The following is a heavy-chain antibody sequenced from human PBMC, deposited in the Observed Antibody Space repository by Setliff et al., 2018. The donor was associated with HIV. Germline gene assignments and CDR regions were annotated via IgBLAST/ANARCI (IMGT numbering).Heavy chain of an antibody. D-gene: IGHD3-22*01. J-gene: IGHJ3*02. V-gene: IGHV1-2*02. CDR3: ATLDQDFHSSAFDPFDM. CDR1: GYTFTAYF. Sequence: ASVKVSCKTSGYTFTAYFIHWVRQAPRQGLEWMGWINPDSGDTNYAQKFQGRLTMTRDTSINTAYMELSRLRSDDTAVYYCATLDQDFHSSAFDPFDMWGQGTMVTVSS. CDR2: INPDSGDT.